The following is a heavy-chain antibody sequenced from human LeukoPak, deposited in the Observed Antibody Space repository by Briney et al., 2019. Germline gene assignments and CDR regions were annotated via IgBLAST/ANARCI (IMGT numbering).Heavy chain of an antibody. V-gene: IGHV3-74*01. J-gene: IGHJ5*02. D-gene: IGHD2-15*01. CDR3: VRGGPSTWS. CDR1: GFTLSSYW. Sequence: PGGSLRLSCAASGFTLSSYWMNWVRQAPGKGPVWVSRINDDGSDTTYADSVKGRFTISRDDAKNMLFLQMNSLRAEDTAVYYCVRGGPSTWSWGQGTLVTVSS. CDR2: INDDGSDT.